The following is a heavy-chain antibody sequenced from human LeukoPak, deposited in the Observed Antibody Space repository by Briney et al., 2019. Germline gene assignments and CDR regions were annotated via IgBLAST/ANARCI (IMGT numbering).Heavy chain of an antibody. D-gene: IGHD6-6*01. Sequence: GGSLRLSCAASGFTFSSYAMGWVRQAPGKGLEWVSAISGSGGSTYYADSVKGRFTISRDNSKNTLYPQMNSLRAEDTAVYYCAKDRIPRLVLFEYFDYWGQGTLVTVSS. J-gene: IGHJ4*02. V-gene: IGHV3-23*01. CDR3: AKDRIPRLVLFEYFDY. CDR2: ISGSGGST. CDR1: GFTFSSYA.